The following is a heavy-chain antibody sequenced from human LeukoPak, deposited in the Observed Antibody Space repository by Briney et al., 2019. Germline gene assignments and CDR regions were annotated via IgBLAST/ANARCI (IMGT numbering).Heavy chain of an antibody. J-gene: IGHJ4*02. V-gene: IGHV4-4*02. D-gene: IGHD6-19*01. CDR2: ISHSGST. CDR3: ARVAYSSGWYCDY. Sequence: PSETLSLTCAVSGGSISSTNWWSWVRQPPGQGLEWIGEISHSGSTNYNPSLKSRVTISVDKSKNQFSLKLSSVTAADTAVYYCARVAYSSGWYCDYWGQGILVTVSS. CDR1: GGSISSTNW.